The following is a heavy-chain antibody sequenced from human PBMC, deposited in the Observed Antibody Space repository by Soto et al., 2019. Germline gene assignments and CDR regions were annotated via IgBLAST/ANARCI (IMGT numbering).Heavy chain of an antibody. V-gene: IGHV3-48*03. CDR1: GFTFSSYE. D-gene: IGHD6-6*01. CDR2: ISSSGSTI. CDR3: ARDYSSSPYDAFDI. J-gene: IGHJ3*02. Sequence: GGSLRLSCAASGFTFSSYEMNWVRQAPGKGLEWVSYISSSGSTIYYADSVKGRFTISRDNAKNSLYLQMNSLRAEDTAVYYCARDYSSSPYDAFDIWGQGTMVTVSS.